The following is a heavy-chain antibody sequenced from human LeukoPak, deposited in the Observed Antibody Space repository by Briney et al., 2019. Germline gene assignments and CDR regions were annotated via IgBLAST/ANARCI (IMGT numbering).Heavy chain of an antibody. CDR3: ARRYCSSTDCLFDY. V-gene: IGHV3-23*01. D-gene: IGHD2-2*01. CDR2: ISGSGGRT. CDR1: GFTVSTYA. J-gene: IGHJ4*02. Sequence: PGGSLRLSCAASGFTVSTYAMSWVRQAPGKGLEWVSGISGSGGRTYYADSVKGRFTISRDNSKNTLYLQMNSLRAEDTAVYYCARRYCSSTDCLFDYWGQGTLVAVSS.